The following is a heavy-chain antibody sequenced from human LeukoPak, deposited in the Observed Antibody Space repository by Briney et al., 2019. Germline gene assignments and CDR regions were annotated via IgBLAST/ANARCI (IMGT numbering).Heavy chain of an antibody. V-gene: IGHV4-61*01. CDR2: IYHSGST. Sequence: PSETLSLTCTVSGDSVSSGSSYRSWIRQPPGEGLQWLGYIYHSGSTNYNPSLKSRVTISVDTSKNQFSLKLSSVTTADTAVYYCARGSAWYFVYWGQGTLVTVSS. CDR3: ARGSAWYFVY. D-gene: IGHD6-19*01. J-gene: IGHJ4*02. CDR1: GDSVSSGSSY.